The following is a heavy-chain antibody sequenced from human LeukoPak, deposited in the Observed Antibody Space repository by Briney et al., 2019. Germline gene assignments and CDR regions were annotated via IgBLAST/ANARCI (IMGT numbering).Heavy chain of an antibody. J-gene: IGHJ5*02. Sequence: ASVKVSCKASGYTFTSYGISWVRQAPGQGLEWMGWISAYSGGTNYAQNFQGRVTMTRDTSINTAYMELSRLRSDDTAIYYCARDTTMITYWFDPWGQGTLVTVSS. CDR3: ARDTTMITYWFDP. D-gene: IGHD5-18*01. CDR1: GYTFTSYG. V-gene: IGHV1-2*02. CDR2: ISAYSGGT.